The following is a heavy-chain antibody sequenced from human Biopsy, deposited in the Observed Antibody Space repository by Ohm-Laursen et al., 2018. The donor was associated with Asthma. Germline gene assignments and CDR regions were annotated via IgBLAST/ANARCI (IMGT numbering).Heavy chain of an antibody. V-gene: IGHV1-69*01. CDR2: INSVFGTT. J-gene: IGHJ4*02. CDR1: GGTFNTYV. CDR3: ARKAGSCISRTCYSLDF. Sequence: SSVKVSCKSLGGTFNTYVIGWVRQAPGQGLEWMGGINSVFGTTTYPQKFQDRVTITADDSTSTVYMELSSLRSEDTAVYYCARKAGSCISRTCYSLDFCGQGTLVTVSS. D-gene: IGHD2-2*01.